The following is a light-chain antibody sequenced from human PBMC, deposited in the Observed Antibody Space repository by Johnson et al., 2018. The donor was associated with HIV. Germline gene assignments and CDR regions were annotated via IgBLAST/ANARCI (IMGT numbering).Light chain of an antibody. CDR3: GTWDTSLSAGGV. CDR2: DNN. V-gene: IGLV1-51*01. CDR1: SSNIGNNF. J-gene: IGLJ1*01. Sequence: QSVLTQPPSVSAAPGQKVTISCSGSSSNIGNNFVSWYQHLPGTTPKLLIYDNNKRPSGIPDRFSGSKSGPSATLGITGLQTGDEDDYYCGTWDTSLSAGGVFGSETNVTVL.